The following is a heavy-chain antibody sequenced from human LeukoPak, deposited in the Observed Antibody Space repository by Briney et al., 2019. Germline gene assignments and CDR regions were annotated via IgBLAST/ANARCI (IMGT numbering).Heavy chain of an antibody. CDR3: ASGTTVTTTNIFDY. J-gene: IGHJ4*02. V-gene: IGHV1-18*01. Sequence: ASVKVSCKASGGTFSSYAISWVRQAPGQGLEWMGWISAYNGNTNYAQKLQGRVTMTTDTSTSTAYMELRSLRSDDTAVYYCASGTTVTTTNIFDYWGQGTLVTVSS. CDR1: GGTFSSYA. CDR2: ISAYNGNT. D-gene: IGHD4-17*01.